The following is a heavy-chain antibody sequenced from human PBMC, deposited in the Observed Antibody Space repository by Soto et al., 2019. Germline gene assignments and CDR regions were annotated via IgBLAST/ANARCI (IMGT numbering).Heavy chain of an antibody. V-gene: IGHV4-59*08. CDR2: MYNSGST. Sequence: QVQLQESGPGLVKPSETLSLTCTVSGGSISSYYWTWIRQPPGKGLEWIGFMYNSGSTHYNPSLKVRVTISLGTSKNQFSLNLRSVTAADTAVYYCASMGYHYGSGSYPLDYWGQGTLVTVSS. D-gene: IGHD3-10*01. CDR1: GGSISSYY. CDR3: ASMGYHYGSGSYPLDY. J-gene: IGHJ4*02.